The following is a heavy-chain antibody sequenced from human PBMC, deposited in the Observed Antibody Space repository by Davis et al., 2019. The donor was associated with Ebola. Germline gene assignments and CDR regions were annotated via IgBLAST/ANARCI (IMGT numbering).Heavy chain of an antibody. Sequence: SETLSLTCTVSGGSISSGDYYWSWIRQPPGKGLEWIGYIYYSGSTYYNPSLKSRVTISIDTSKSQVSLKLTSVTAADTAVYYCARDTRPCGGDCYDDTFDMWGQGTMVIVSS. V-gene: IGHV4-30-4*01. D-gene: IGHD2-21*01. J-gene: IGHJ3*02. CDR2: IYYSGST. CDR3: ARDTRPCGGDCYDDTFDM. CDR1: GGSISSGDYY.